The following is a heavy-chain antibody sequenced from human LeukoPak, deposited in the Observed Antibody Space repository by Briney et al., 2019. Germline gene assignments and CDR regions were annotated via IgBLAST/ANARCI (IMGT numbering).Heavy chain of an antibody. J-gene: IGHJ3*02. V-gene: IGHV3-30*04. CDR3: ARVKSGYSGYDLDAFDI. CDR1: GFTFSSYA. CDR2: ISYDGSNK. Sequence: GRSLRLSCAASGFTFSSYAMHWVRQAPGKGLEWVAVISYDGSNKYYADSVKGRFTISRDNSKNTLYLQMNSLRAEDTAVYYCARVKSGYSGYDLDAFDIWGQGTMVTVSS. D-gene: IGHD5-12*01.